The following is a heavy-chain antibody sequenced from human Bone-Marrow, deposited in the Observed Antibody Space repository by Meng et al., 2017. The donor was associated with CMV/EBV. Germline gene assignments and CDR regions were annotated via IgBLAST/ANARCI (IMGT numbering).Heavy chain of an antibody. CDR2: IRYDGSNS. D-gene: IGHD1-26*01. Sequence: GESLKISCAASGFIFSNYGMHWVRLTPDKGLEWVAFIRYDGSNSYYANSVEGRFTISRDNSKNTLYLQMSSLRSEDTAGYYCAKDRSGTYSSGMDVWGQGTTVTVSS. CDR1: GFIFSNYG. CDR3: AKDRSGTYSSGMDV. V-gene: IGHV3-30*02. J-gene: IGHJ6*02.